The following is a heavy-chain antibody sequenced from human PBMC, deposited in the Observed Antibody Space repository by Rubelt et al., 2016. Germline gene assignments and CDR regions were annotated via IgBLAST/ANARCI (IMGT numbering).Heavy chain of an antibody. CDR3: ARDHSSGWYLEGFFDY. V-gene: IGHV4-38-2*02. D-gene: IGHD6-19*01. Sequence: QVQLQESGPGLVKPSETLSLTCTVSGYSISSGYYWGWIRQPPGKGLEWIGSIYHSGSTYYNPSLKSRVIISVDTSKNQFSLKLSSVTAADTAVYYCARDHSSGWYLEGFFDYWGQGTLVTVSS. J-gene: IGHJ4*02. CDR1: GYSISSGYY. CDR2: IYHSGST.